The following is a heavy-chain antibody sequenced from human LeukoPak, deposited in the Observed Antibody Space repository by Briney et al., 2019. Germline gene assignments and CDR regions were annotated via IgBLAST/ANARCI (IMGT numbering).Heavy chain of an antibody. CDR3: ATVRTWEPMTWCFP. J-gene: IGHJ5*02. Sequence: ASVKVSRKVSGYTLTELSKHWVRQPHGKGLEWMGGFDPEDGETIYAQKFQGRVTMTEDTSTDTAYMELSSLRSEDTAVDYCATVRTWEPMTWCFPWGQGALVTVSS. V-gene: IGHV1-24*01. D-gene: IGHD1-26*01. CDR2: FDPEDGET. CDR1: GYTLTELS.